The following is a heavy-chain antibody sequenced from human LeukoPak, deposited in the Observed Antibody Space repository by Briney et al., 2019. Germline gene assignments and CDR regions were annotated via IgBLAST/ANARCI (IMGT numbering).Heavy chain of an antibody. Sequence: GGSLRLSCAASGFTFSNHAMNWVRQAPGKGLEWVSAIRGNGYSTYYADSVKGRFTISRDNSRNTLSLQMNSLRAEDTAVYFCAKGRYSGYDSKDSWGQGTLVTVSS. CDR3: AKGRYSGYDSKDS. V-gene: IGHV3-23*01. CDR2: IRGNGYST. D-gene: IGHD5-12*01. J-gene: IGHJ4*02. CDR1: GFTFSNHA.